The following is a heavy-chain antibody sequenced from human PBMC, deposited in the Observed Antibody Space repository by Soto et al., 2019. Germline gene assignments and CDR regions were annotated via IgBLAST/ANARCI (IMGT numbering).Heavy chain of an antibody. Sequence: AVKVSCKASGGTFSSYGISWVRQAPGQGLEWMGGIIPIFGTANYAQKFQGRVTITADESTSTAYMELSSLRSEDTAVYYCARLRRGGYNYEIDYWGQGPLVPASS. CDR3: ARLRRGGYNYEIDY. J-gene: IGHJ4*02. V-gene: IGHV1-69*13. CDR2: IIPIFGTA. D-gene: IGHD5-12*01. CDR1: GGTFSSYG.